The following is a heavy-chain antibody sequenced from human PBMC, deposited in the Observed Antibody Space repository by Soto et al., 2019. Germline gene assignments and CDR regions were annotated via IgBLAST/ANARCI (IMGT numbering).Heavy chain of an antibody. CDR3: ARVPDR. CDR2: IYHSGST. D-gene: IGHD2-2*01. J-gene: IGHJ5*02. V-gene: IGHV4-39*07. CDR1: GGSISTSSYY. Sequence: SETLSLTCTVSGGSISTSSYYWGWIRQPPGKGLEWVGYIYHSGSTYYNPSLKSRVTISVDRSKNQFSLKLSSVTAADTAVYYSARVPDRWGQGTLVTVSS.